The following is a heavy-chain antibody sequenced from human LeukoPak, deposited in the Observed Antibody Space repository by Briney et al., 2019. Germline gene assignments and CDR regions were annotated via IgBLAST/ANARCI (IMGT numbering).Heavy chain of an antibody. CDR2: ISSSSNNI. Sequence: GGSLRLSCAASGFTFSSFSMTWVRQAPGKGLEWVSYISSSSNNIYYADSVKGRFTISRDNAKSSLYLQMNSLRAEDTALYYCARVECSGASCYSAPDYWGQGTLVTVSS. CDR3: ARVECSGASCYSAPDY. CDR1: GFTFSSFS. D-gene: IGHD2-15*01. V-gene: IGHV3-21*05. J-gene: IGHJ4*02.